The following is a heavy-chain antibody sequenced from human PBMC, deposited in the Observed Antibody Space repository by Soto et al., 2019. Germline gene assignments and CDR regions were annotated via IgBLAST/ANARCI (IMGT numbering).Heavy chain of an antibody. CDR3: ATMGTPVTGLYYFDY. CDR1: GGSISRGGYS. Sequence: PSDTLSLTCAVSGGSISRGGYSWSWIRQPPGKGLEWIGYIYHSGTTHYSASLRSRVSISVDTSKNQFSLDLSSVAAADTAVYYCATMGTPVTGLYYFDYWGQGTLVTVSS. J-gene: IGHJ4*02. V-gene: IGHV4-30-2*05. CDR2: IYHSGTT. D-gene: IGHD4-17*01.